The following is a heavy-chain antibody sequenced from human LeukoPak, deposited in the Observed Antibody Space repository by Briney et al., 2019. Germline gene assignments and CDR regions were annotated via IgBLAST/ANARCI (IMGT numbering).Heavy chain of an antibody. CDR1: GGSFSGYY. CDR3: ARGPNTYYYGSGSYYNAIWFDP. J-gene: IGHJ5*02. Sequence: SETLSLTCAVYGGSFSGYYWGWIRQPPGKGLEWIGEINHSGSTNYNPSLKSRVTISVDTSKNQFSLKLSSVTAADTAVYYCARGPNTYYYGSGSYYNAIWFDPWGQGTLVTVSS. V-gene: IGHV4-34*01. CDR2: INHSGST. D-gene: IGHD3-10*01.